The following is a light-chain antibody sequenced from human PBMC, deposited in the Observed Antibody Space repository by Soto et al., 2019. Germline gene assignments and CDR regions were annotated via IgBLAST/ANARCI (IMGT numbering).Light chain of an antibody. CDR1: QSVRNTY. CDR2: GVS. CDR3: QQYSSSPVT. J-gene: IGKJ4*01. Sequence: ENVLAQSPGTLSLSPGERATLSCRASQSVRNTYLAWYQQKPGQAPRLLIYGVSSRATGIPDRFSGSGSGTDFTLTISRLEPEDFAVYYCQQYSSSPVTFGVGSKLDIK. V-gene: IGKV3-20*01.